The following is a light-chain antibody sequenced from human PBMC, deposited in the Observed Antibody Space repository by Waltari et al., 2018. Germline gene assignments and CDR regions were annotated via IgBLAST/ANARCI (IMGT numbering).Light chain of an antibody. J-gene: IGKJ1*01. Sequence: EIVLTQSPGTLSLSPGERATLSCRASQSVSSSFLAWDQQKPGQAPRLLIYGASSRATGIPDRFSGSASGTDFTLTISRLEPEDFAVFYCQHYGTFGQGTMVEIK. V-gene: IGKV3-20*01. CDR3: QHYGT. CDR1: QSVSSSF. CDR2: GAS.